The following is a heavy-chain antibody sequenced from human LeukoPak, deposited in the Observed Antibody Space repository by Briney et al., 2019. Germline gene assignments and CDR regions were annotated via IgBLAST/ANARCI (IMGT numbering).Heavy chain of an antibody. CDR3: AKVDSYGYGYYYYYGMDV. CDR2: ISYDGSNK. D-gene: IGHD5-18*01. V-gene: IGHV3-30*18. J-gene: IGHJ6*02. CDR1: GFTFSSYG. Sequence: AGRSLRLSCAASGFTFSSYGMHWVRQAPGKGLEWVAVISYDGSNKYYADSVKGRFTISRDNSKNTLYLQMNSLRAEDTAVYYCAKVDSYGYGYYYYYGMDVWGQGTTVTVSS.